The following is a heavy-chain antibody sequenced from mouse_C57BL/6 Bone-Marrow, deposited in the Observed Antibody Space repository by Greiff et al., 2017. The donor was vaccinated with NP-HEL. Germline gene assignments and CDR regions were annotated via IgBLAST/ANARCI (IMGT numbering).Heavy chain of an antibody. D-gene: IGHD2-1*01. V-gene: IGHV1-64*01. J-gene: IGHJ2*01. CDR1: GYTFTSYW. CDR2: IHPNSGST. CDR3: ARKIYYGNYVSDY. Sequence: LQQPGAELVKPGASVKLSCKASGYTFTSYWMHWVKQRPGQGLEWIGMIHPNSGSTNYNEKFKSKATLTVDKSSSTAYMQLSSLTSEDSAVYYCARKIYYGNYVSDYWGQGTTLTVSS.